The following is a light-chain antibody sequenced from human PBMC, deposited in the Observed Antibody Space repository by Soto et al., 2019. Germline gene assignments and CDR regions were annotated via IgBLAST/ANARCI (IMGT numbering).Light chain of an antibody. V-gene: IGLV1-40*01. Sequence: QSVLTQPPSVSGAPGQRVTISCTGSSSYIGAGYHVHWYQQLPGTAPKLLIYGNSNRPSGVSDRFSGSKSGTSASLAITGLQAEDEADYYCQSYDSSLSGSVFGGGTKLTVL. CDR1: SSYIGAGYH. J-gene: IGLJ3*02. CDR3: QSYDSSLSGSV. CDR2: GNS.